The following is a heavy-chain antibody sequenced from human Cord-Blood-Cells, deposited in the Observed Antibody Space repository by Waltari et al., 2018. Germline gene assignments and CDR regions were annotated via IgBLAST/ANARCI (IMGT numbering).Heavy chain of an antibody. Sequence: QVQLQQWGAGLLKPSETLSLTCAVYGGSFSGYYWSWIRQPPGKGLGWIGQINHSGSTNYNPSLKSRVTIAVDTSKNQFSLKLSSVTAADTAVYYCARGRGALGYWGQGTLVTVSS. CDR3: ARGRGALGY. CDR2: INHSGST. CDR1: GGSFSGYY. J-gene: IGHJ4*02. V-gene: IGHV4-34*01. D-gene: IGHD3-16*01.